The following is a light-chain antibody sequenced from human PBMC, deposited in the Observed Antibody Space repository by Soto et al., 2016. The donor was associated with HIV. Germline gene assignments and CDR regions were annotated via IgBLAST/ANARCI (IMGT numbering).Light chain of an antibody. CDR1: NIGRTS. CDR3: QVWDSSSDYSGV. Sequence: SYKLTQPPSVSVAPGKTARITCGGDNIGRTSVHWYQQRPGQAPLPVVYDDNDRPSGIPERFSGSNSGDTAILTISRVEAGDEADYYCQVWDSSSDYSGVFGGGTKLTVV. V-gene: IGLV3-21*03. CDR2: DDN. J-gene: IGLJ3*02.